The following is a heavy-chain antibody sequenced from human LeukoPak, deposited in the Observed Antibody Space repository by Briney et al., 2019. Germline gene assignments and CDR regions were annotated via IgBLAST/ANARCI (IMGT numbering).Heavy chain of an antibody. Sequence: GKSLRLSCVGSGFTVSNAWMSWVRQAPGKGLEWVGRIKSKTDGGTTDYAAPVKGRFTISRDDSEKTVYVQMNSLKTEDTAVYYCATDGWRVGATFDYWGQGTLVTVSS. CDR1: GFTVSNAW. D-gene: IGHD1-26*01. V-gene: IGHV3-15*01. CDR2: IKSKTDGGTT. CDR3: ATDGWRVGATFDY. J-gene: IGHJ4*02.